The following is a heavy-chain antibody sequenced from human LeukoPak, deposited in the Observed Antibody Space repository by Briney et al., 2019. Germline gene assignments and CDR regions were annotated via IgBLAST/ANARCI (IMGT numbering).Heavy chain of an antibody. D-gene: IGHD3-3*01. CDR1: GFTFSSYA. J-gene: IGHJ4*02. CDR2: ISASGSST. CDR3: AKDGREYYAIADY. V-gene: IGHV3-23*01. Sequence: GGSLRLSCVASGFTFSSYAMTWVRQAPGKGLEWVSTISASGSSTYYADSVKGRFTISRDNSKNTLYLQVTSLRAEDTAVYYCAKDGREYYAIADYRGQGTLVTVSS.